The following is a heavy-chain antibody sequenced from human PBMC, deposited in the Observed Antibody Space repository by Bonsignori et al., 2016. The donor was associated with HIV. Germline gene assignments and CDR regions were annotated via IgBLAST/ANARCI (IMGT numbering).Heavy chain of an antibody. CDR2: IDWDDDK. CDR3: ARTNIRLRYCSSTSCVMYFDY. Sequence: SGPTLVKPTQTLTLTCTFSGFSLSTSGMCVSWIRQPPGKALEWLARIDWDDDKYYSTSLKTRLTISKDTSKNQVVLTMTNMDPVDTATYYCARTNIRLRYCSSTSCVMYFDYWGPGNLGHRLL. D-gene: IGHD2-2*01. CDR1: GFSLSTSGMC. V-gene: IGHV2-70*11. J-gene: IGHJ4*02.